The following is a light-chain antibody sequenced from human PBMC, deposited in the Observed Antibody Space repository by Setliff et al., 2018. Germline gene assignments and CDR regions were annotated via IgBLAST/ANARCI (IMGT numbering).Light chain of an antibody. J-gene: IGLJ1*01. V-gene: IGLV2-8*01. CDR2: EVN. CDR1: SSDVGRYNF. CDR3: SSYAGNYIYV. Sequence: QSVLTQPPSASGSPGQSVTISCTGTSSDVGRYNFVSWYQQHPGKAPKLMIYEVNKRPSGVPDRFSGSKSGNTASLTVSGLQAEDEADYYCSSYAGNYIYVFGSGTKSTVL.